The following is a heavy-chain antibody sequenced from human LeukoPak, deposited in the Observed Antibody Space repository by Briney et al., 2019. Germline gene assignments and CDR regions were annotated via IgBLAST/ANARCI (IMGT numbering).Heavy chain of an antibody. CDR2: ISYDGSNK. J-gene: IGHJ3*02. V-gene: IGHV3-30*18. CDR1: GFTFSSYG. D-gene: IGHD6-19*01. Sequence: PGGSLRLSCAASGFTFSSYGMHWVRQAPGKGLEWVAVISYDGSNKYYADSVKGRFTISRDNSKNTLYLQMNSLRAEDTAVYYCAKELAVADAFDIWGQGTKVTVSS. CDR3: AKELAVADAFDI.